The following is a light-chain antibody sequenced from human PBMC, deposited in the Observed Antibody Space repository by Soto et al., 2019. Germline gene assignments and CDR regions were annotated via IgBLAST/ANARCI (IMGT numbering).Light chain of an antibody. Sequence: QSVLTQPPSVSGAPGQRVTISCTGSSSSIGAGYDVHWYQQLPGTAPKLVIYENMRRPSGVPDRFSGSKSATSASLAITGLQAEDEADYYCQSYDVSLSGGVFGGGTKVTVL. CDR3: QSYDVSLSGGV. V-gene: IGLV1-40*01. J-gene: IGLJ3*02. CDR1: SSSIGAGYD. CDR2: ENM.